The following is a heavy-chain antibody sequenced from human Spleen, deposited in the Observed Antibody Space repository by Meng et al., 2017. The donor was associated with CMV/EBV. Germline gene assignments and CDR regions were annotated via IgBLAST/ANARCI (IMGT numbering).Heavy chain of an antibody. CDR2: ISSSSYYI. Sequence: GESLKISCAASGFTFSSYEMNWVRQAPGKGLEWVSSISSSSYYIFYGDSVKGQFTVSRDNAKNSLFLQMNSLRAEDTAVYYCARDPYDFWSGNAGYFDYWGQGTLVTVSS. CDR1: GFTFSSYE. J-gene: IGHJ4*02. CDR3: ARDPYDFWSGNAGYFDY. D-gene: IGHD3-3*01. V-gene: IGHV3-21*01.